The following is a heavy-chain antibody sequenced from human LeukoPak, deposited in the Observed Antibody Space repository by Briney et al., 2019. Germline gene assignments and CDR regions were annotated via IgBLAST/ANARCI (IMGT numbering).Heavy chain of an antibody. V-gene: IGHV3-21*01. Sequence: GGPLRLSCAASGFTFSSYTINWVRQAPGKGLEWVSSISSSSSYIYYADSVKGRFTISRDNAKNSLYLQMNSLRAEDTAVYYCARGMQLWYTDYWGQGTLVTVSS. CDR3: ARGMQLWYTDY. CDR2: ISSSSSYI. J-gene: IGHJ4*02. CDR1: GFTFSSYT. D-gene: IGHD5-18*01.